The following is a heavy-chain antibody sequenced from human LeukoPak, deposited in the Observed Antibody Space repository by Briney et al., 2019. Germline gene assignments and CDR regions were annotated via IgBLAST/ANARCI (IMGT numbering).Heavy chain of an antibody. J-gene: IGHJ4*02. D-gene: IGHD3-22*01. V-gene: IGHV1-18*01. CDR3: ARLGTYYYDSSGYYDTISRAFDY. CDR2: ICAYNGNT. Sequence: ASVKVSCKASGYTFTSYGISWVRQAPGQGLEWMGWICAYNGNTNCAQKLQGRVTMTTDTSTSTAYMELRSLRSDDTAVYYCARLGTYYYDSSGYYDTISRAFDYWGQGTLVTVSS. CDR1: GYTFTSYG.